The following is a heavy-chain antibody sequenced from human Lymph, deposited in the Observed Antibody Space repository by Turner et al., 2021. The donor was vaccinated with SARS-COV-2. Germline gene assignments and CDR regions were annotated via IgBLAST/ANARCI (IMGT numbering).Heavy chain of an antibody. J-gene: IGHJ6*02. CDR1: GVSISSQS. V-gene: IGHV4-59*08. D-gene: IGHD1-1*01. CDR2: FFKIGSI. CDR3: ARHQGSTSGYDHGMNV. Sequence: QVQPQESGPGLVRPSETLSLTCTVSGVSISSQSWSWIRQSPGRGLEWIGYFFKIGSIDYNPTLRSRVTISVDTSKNQLSLNLISMTAADTAVYYCARHQGSTSGYDHGMNVWGQGTAVIVSS.